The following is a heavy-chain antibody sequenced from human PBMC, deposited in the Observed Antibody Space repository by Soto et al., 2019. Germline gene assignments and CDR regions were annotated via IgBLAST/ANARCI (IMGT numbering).Heavy chain of an antibody. CDR2: IYPGDSDT. Sequence: PGESLKISCKGSGYSFSSYWIAWVRQMPGKGLEWMGIIYPGDSDTRYSPSFQGQVTFSVDKSISTAYLQWSSLKASDTAMYYCARHLLELGSTSPDDTFDIWGQGTMVTVSS. D-gene: IGHD2-2*01. CDR1: GYSFSSYW. J-gene: IGHJ3*02. V-gene: IGHV5-51*01. CDR3: ARHLLELGSTSPDDTFDI.